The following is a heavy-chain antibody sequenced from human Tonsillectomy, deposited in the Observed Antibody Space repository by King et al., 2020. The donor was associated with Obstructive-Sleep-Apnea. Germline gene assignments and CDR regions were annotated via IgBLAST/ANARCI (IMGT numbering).Heavy chain of an antibody. CDR1: GFTFSTYT. V-gene: IGHV3-30*04. CDR2: ISYDGGYK. CDR3: ARENYIDYPLVYGMEV. J-gene: IGHJ6*02. Sequence: VQLVESGGGVVQPGGSLKLSCAASGFTFSTYTMYWVRQAPGKGLEWVSLISYDGGYKFYADSVKGRFTISRDNSQNNLSLQMHSLRAKDTALYYCARENYIDYPLVYGMEVWGQGATVTVSS. D-gene: IGHD4-11*01.